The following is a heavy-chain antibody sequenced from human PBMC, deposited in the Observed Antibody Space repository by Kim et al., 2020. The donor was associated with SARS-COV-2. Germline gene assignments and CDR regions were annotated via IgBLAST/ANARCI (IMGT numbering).Heavy chain of an antibody. D-gene: IGHD5-12*01. J-gene: IGHJ5*02. CDR3: ARGGYSGYDSGRFDP. Sequence: PSLKSRVTISVDTSKNQFSLKLSSVTAADTAVYYCARGGYSGYDSGRFDPWGQGTLVTVSS. V-gene: IGHV4-59*09.